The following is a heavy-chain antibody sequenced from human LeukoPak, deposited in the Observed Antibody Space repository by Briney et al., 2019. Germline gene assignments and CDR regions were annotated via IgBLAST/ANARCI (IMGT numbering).Heavy chain of an antibody. Sequence: GGSLRLSCAASGFTFSSYAMSWVRQAPGKGLEWVSDISGSGGSTYYADSVKGRFTISRDNSKNTLYLQMNSLRAEDTAVYYCAEGNPSLYSGSYFDYWGQGTLVTVSS. CDR1: GFTFSSYA. D-gene: IGHD1-26*01. CDR3: AEGNPSLYSGSYFDY. J-gene: IGHJ4*02. CDR2: ISGSGGST. V-gene: IGHV3-23*01.